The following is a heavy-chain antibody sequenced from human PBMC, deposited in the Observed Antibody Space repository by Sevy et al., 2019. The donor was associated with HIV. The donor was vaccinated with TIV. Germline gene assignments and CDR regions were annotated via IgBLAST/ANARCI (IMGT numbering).Heavy chain of an antibody. Sequence: GGSLRLSCAASGFTFSSYAMHWVRQAPGKGLEWVAVISYDGSNKYYADSVKGRFTISRDNSKNTLYLQMNSLRAEDTAVYYCARDFSSIFLEWLSAFDYLGQGTLVTVSS. V-gene: IGHV3-30-3*01. CDR2: ISYDGSNK. D-gene: IGHD3-3*01. J-gene: IGHJ4*02. CDR1: GFTFSSYA. CDR3: ARDFSSIFLEWLSAFDY.